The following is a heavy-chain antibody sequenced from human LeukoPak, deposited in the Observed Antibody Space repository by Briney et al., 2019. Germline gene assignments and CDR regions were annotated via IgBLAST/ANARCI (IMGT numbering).Heavy chain of an antibody. Sequence: GGSMRLSCTASGFTFSSYPMNWVRQAPGKVLERVAVISYDGSNKYYADSVKGRFTISRDKSKNTLYLQMNSLRAEDTAVYYCARGDFRGERDYWGQGTLVTVSS. V-gene: IGHV3-30-3*01. CDR1: GFTFSSYP. CDR3: ARGDFRGERDY. CDR2: ISYDGSNK. J-gene: IGHJ4*02. D-gene: IGHD3-10*01.